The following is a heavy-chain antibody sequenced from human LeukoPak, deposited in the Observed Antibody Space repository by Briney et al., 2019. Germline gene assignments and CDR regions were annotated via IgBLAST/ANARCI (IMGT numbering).Heavy chain of an antibody. CDR2: INHSGST. D-gene: IGHD4-11*01. V-gene: IGHV4-34*01. CDR1: GGSFSGYY. J-gene: IGHJ5*02. Sequence: ETLSLTCAVYGGSFSGYYWSWIRQPPGKGLEWIGEINHSGSTNYNPSLKSRVTISVDTSKNQFSLKLSSVTAADTAVYYCARRIDYSNYYGPYNWFDPWGQGTLVTVSS. CDR3: ARRIDYSNYYGPYNWFDP.